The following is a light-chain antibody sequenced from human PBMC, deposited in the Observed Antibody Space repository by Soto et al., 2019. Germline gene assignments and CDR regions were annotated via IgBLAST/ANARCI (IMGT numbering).Light chain of an antibody. Sequence: SYELAQPPSVSVAPGKTASISCGGNDIGSKGVHWYQQKPGQAPVLVIYSDTDLPPVITERFSGSNSANLATLTISRVEAGDEAAYYCQVWDTGTAHLVLAGGPLLTVL. CDR2: SDT. V-gene: IGLV3-21*01. CDR1: DIGSKG. CDR3: QVWDTGTAHLV. J-gene: IGLJ2*01.